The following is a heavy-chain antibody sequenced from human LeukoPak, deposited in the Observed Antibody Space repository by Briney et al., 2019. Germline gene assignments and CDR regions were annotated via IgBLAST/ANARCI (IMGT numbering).Heavy chain of an antibody. CDR2: IYSGGST. Sequence: PGGSLRLSCAASGFTFSSYWMHWVRQAPGKGLEWVSVIYSGGSTYYADSVKGRFTISRDNSKNTLYLQMNSLRAEDTAVYYCARDLGDAKGYWGQGTLVTVSS. D-gene: IGHD7-27*01. CDR1: GFTFSSYW. J-gene: IGHJ4*02. V-gene: IGHV3-53*01. CDR3: ARDLGDAKGY.